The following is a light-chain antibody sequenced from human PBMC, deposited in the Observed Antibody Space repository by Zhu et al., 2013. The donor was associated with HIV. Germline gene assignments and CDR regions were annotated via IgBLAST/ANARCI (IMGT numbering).Light chain of an antibody. Sequence: QSALTQPASVSGSPGQSITISCTGTSSDVGSYKLVSWYQHHPGKAPKLMIYEVTKRPSGVSNRFSGSKSGNTASLTISGLQDDDEAEYYCNSHRSGTTLVLFGGGTKVTVL. CDR1: SSDVGSYKL. CDR2: EVT. J-gene: IGLJ2*01. V-gene: IGLV2-14*02. CDR3: NSHRSGTTLVL.